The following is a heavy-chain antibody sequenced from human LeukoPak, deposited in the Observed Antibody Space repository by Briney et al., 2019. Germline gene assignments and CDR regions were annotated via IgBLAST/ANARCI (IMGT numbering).Heavy chain of an antibody. D-gene: IGHD5-12*01. CDR3: ARWGLVDSDV. V-gene: IGHV3-53*01. CDR1: GFAVSTNY. CDR2: IYSGGNT. J-gene: IGHJ6*02. Sequence: GESLRLSCAASGFAVSTNYMSWVRQAPGKGLEWVSVIYSGGNTYYADSVKGRFTISRDNSKNTLYLQMNSLRAEDTAVYYCARWGLVDSDVWGQGTTVTVSS.